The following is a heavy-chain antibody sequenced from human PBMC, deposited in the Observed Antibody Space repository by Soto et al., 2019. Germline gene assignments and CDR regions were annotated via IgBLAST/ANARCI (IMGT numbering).Heavy chain of an antibody. J-gene: IGHJ5*02. CDR3: AKDNYGVVAATPIRYYNWFDP. V-gene: IGHV3-23*01. D-gene: IGHD2-15*01. CDR1: GFTFSSYA. CDR2: ISGSGGST. Sequence: GGSLRLSCAASGFTFSSYAMSWVRQAPGKGLEWVSAISGSGGSTYYADSVKGRFTISRDNSKNTLYLQMNSLRAEDTAVYYCAKDNYGVVAATPIRYYNWFDPWGQGTLVTVSS.